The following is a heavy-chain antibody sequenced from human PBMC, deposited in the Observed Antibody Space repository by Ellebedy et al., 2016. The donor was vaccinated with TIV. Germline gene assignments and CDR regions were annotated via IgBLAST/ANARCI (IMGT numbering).Heavy chain of an antibody. J-gene: IGHJ4*02. CDR2: IYYSGST. V-gene: IGHV4-59*01. CDR3: ARESSGSYFDY. CDR1: GGSISSYY. Sequence: MPSETLSLTCTVSGGSISSYYWSWIRQLPGKGLEWIGYIYYSGSTNYNPSLKSRVTISIDTSKNQFSLKLRSVTAADTAVYYCARESSGSYFDYWGQGILVTVSS. D-gene: IGHD1-26*01.